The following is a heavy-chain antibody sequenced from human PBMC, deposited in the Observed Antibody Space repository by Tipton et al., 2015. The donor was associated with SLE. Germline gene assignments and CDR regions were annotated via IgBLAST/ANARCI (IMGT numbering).Heavy chain of an antibody. J-gene: IGHJ3*02. V-gene: IGHV4-59*01. CDR3: AGEDSADAFDI. CDR1: GGSISRNNW. CDR2: IYYSGST. Sequence: TLSLTCAVSGGSISRNNWWTWIRQPPGKGLEWIGYIYYSGSTNYNPSLKSRVTISVNTSKNQFSLKMSSVTAADTAVYYCAGEDSADAFDIWGQGTMVTVSS. D-gene: IGHD6-13*01.